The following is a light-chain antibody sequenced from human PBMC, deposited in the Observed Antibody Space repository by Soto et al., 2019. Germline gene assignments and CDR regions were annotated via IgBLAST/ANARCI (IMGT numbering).Light chain of an antibody. CDR3: QQYCSSPPWA. CDR1: QSHSSST. V-gene: IGKV3-20*01. Sequence: SLGPVSLSRGESANLSYRPGQSHSSSTLAACQQHLRQAPTLLICGAGSRATGIPDTLSGGGSGTDVILIVSRLEPADDVVYNCQQYCSSPPWAFGQGTKVDIK. CDR2: GAG. J-gene: IGKJ1*01.